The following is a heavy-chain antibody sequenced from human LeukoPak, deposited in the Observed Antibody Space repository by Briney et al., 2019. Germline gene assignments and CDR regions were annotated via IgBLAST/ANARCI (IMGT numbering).Heavy chain of an antibody. D-gene: IGHD5-24*01. J-gene: IGHJ4*02. V-gene: IGHV3-48*01. CDR1: GFTFSSYS. Sequence: GGSLRLSCAASGFTFSSYSMYWVRQAPGKGLALVSLISSSSLTISYTDSVKGRFTISRDNAKNKLYLQMNNLRTEATAVYYFARATPPQHGYRPGELLLFDYWGQGTLVTVSS. CDR3: ARATPPQHGYRPGELLLFDY. CDR2: ISSSSLTI.